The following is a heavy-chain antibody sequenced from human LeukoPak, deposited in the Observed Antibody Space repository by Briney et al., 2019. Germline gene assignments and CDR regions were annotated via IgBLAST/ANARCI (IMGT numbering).Heavy chain of an antibody. Sequence: PGGSLRLSCTASGFTFSDHYMTWIRQAPGKRLEWVSYISDDSSILYYADSVKGRFTVSRDNARNSLYLQMNGLRVDDTAVYYCAREQYGSPLWGQGTMVTVSS. J-gene: IGHJ3*01. D-gene: IGHD2/OR15-2a*01. CDR1: GFTFSDHY. CDR2: ISDDSSIL. CDR3: AREQYGSPL. V-gene: IGHV3-11*01.